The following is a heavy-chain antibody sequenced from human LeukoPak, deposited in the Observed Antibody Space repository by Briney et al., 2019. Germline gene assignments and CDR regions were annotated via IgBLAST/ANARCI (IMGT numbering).Heavy chain of an antibody. CDR3: ARRLQLERRSNWFDP. D-gene: IGHD1-1*01. Sequence: SGESLKISCKGSGYSFTSYWIAWVRQMPGKGLEWMGIIYPGDSYTTYSPSFQGQVTISADKSISTAYLQWSSLKASDTAMYYCARRLQLERRSNWFDPWGQGTLVTVSS. CDR1: GYSFTSYW. V-gene: IGHV5-51*01. J-gene: IGHJ5*02. CDR2: IYPGDSYT.